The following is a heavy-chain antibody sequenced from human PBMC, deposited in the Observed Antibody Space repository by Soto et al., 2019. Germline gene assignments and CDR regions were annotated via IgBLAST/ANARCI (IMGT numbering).Heavy chain of an antibody. Sequence: QVQLVQSGAEVKKPGSSVKVSCKASGGTFSSYAISWVRQAPGQGLEWMGGVIPIFGTAQYAQKFQGRVTIAADESTSTAQREVHRQRAEDTAVYYCASPGQYSSSWYAGLFGYWGQGTLVTVSS. V-gene: IGHV1-69*01. CDR2: VIPIFGTA. CDR1: GGTFSSYA. CDR3: ASPGQYSSSWYAGLFGY. J-gene: IGHJ4*02. D-gene: IGHD6-13*01.